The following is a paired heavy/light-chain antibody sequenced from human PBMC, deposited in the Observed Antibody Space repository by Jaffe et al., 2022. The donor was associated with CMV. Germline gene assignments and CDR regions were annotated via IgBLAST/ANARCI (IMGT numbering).Heavy chain of an antibody. CDR1: GFTFSSYG. V-gene: IGHV3-30*18. CDR2: LSSDGSTE. CDR3: AKDIVTGGDGLDM. J-gene: IGHJ3*02. Sequence: QVQLLESGGGVVQPGRSLRLSCAASGFTFSSYGMHWVRQAPGKGLEWVARLSSDGSTEHFRDSVKGRFTIYRDNSKNTIYLQMNSLRAEDTAVYYCAKDIVTGGDGLDMWGQGTMVTVSS. D-gene: IGHD3-16*02.
Light chain of an antibody. V-gene: IGLV2-14*01. J-gene: IGLJ3*02. CDR1: SSDIGRYNY. Sequence: QSALTQPASVSGSPGQWITISCTGTSSDIGRYNYVSWYQQHPGKAPKLIIYVVTNRPSGVSNRFSGSKSGNTASLTISGLQAEDEADYYCSSYTSSSTLWVFGGGTRLTVL. CDR2: VVT. CDR3: SSYTSSSTLWV.